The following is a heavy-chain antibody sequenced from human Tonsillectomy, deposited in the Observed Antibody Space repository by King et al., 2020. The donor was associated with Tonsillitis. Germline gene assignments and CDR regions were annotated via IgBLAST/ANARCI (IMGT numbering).Heavy chain of an antibody. V-gene: IGHV3-30*02. CDR2: IRFDGSNK. D-gene: IGHD3-10*01. Sequence: VQLVESGGGVVQPGGSLRLSCAASGFTFSSYVMHWVRQAPGKALEWVAFIRFDGSNKYYADSVKGRFTISRDNSKNTLYLQMNSLRAEDTAVYYCAKDSDYYIDYWGQGTLVTVSS. CDR1: GFTFSSYV. J-gene: IGHJ4*02. CDR3: AKDSDYYIDY.